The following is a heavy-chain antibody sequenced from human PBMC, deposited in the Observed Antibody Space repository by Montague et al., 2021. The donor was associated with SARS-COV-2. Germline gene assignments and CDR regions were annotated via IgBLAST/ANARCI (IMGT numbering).Heavy chain of an antibody. CDR1: GFTFSSYW. V-gene: IGHV3-7*03. D-gene: IGHD1-26*01. Sequence: SLRLSCAASGFTFSSYWMSWVRQTPGKGPEWVANIKPDGGEKHYVDSVKGRFTISRDNAKNSLNLQMGSLRAEDTALYYCARDSRIVGATGGMNVWGQGTTVIVSS. J-gene: IGHJ6*02. CDR2: IKPDGGEK. CDR3: ARDSRIVGATGGMNV.